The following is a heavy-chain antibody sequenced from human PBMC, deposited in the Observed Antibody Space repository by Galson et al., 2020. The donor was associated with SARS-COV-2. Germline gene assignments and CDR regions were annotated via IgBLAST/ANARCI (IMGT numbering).Heavy chain of an antibody. CDR1: GGSLSAHD. J-gene: IGHJ6*03. V-gene: IGHV4-34*01. CDR2: VNHGGGT. Sequence: SETLSLTCTVSGGSLSAHDWSWIRQTPGKGLEWIGEVNHGGGTNYNPSLRGRITISVDTSKNQFSLKMRSVTAADTAIYYCAGGTTVVVPSPILGLGPYFFYYYMDVWGKGTTVTVSS. D-gene: IGHD2-2*02. CDR3: AGGTTVVVPSPILGLGPYFFYYYMDV.